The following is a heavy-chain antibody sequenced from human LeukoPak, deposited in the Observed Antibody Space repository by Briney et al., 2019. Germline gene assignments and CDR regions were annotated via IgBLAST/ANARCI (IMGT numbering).Heavy chain of an antibody. CDR1: GGTFSSYT. CDR3: ARDQPAIFGVAEDAFDI. V-gene: IGHV1-69*04. Sequence: SVRVSCKASGGTFSSYTISWVRQAPGQGLEWMGRIIPILGIANYAQKFQGRVTITADKSTSTAYMELSSLRSEDTAVYYCARDQPAIFGVAEDAFDIWGQGTMVTVSS. D-gene: IGHD3-3*01. J-gene: IGHJ3*02. CDR2: IIPILGIA.